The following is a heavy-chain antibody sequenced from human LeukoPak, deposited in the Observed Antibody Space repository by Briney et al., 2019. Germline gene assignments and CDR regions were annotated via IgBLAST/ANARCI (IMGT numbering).Heavy chain of an antibody. CDR2: IYSGGST. V-gene: IGHV3-66*01. CDR3: ARDRSLRGIGEFAGDH. Sequence: HPGGSLRLSCAASGFTVSLYSMNWVRQAPGKGLEWVSVIYSGGSTYYADSVKGRFTISRDNSKNTLYLQMNSLRAEDTAVYYCARDRSLRGIGEFAGDHWGQGTLVTVSS. D-gene: IGHD3-10*01. CDR1: GFTVSLYS. J-gene: IGHJ4*02.